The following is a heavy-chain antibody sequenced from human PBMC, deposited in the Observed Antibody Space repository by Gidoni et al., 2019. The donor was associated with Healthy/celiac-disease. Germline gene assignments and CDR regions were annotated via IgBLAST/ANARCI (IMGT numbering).Heavy chain of an antibody. CDR3: AKGDDSSGYRPFDY. CDR1: GFTFDDYA. D-gene: IGHD3-22*01. Sequence: EVQLVESGGGLVQPGRSPRLSCAASGFTFDDYAMHWVRQAPGKGLEWVSGISWNSGSIGYADSVKGRFTISRDNAKNSLYLQMNSLRAEDTALYYCAKGDDSSGYRPFDYWGQGTLVTVSS. V-gene: IGHV3-9*01. J-gene: IGHJ4*02. CDR2: ISWNSGSI.